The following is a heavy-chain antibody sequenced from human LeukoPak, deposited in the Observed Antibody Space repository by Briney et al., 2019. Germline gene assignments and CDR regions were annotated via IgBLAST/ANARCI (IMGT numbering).Heavy chain of an antibody. CDR3: ASGSTHYYYYYMDV. CDR2: INPSGGST. CDR1: GYTFTSYY. V-gene: IGHV1-46*01. D-gene: IGHD2-2*01. J-gene: IGHJ6*03. Sequence: ASVKVSCKASGYTFTSYYMHWVRQAPGQRLEWMGIINPSGGSTSYAQRFQGRVTMTRDMSTSTVYMELSSLRSEDTAVYYCASGSTHYYYYYMDVWGKGTTVTVSS.